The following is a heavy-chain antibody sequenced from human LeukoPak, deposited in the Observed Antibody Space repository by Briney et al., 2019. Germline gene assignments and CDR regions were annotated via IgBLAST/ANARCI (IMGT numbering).Heavy chain of an antibody. CDR3: AKNPSYDSSGYSDY. J-gene: IGHJ4*02. CDR1: GFTFDDYA. V-gene: IGHV3-9*01. Sequence: GRSLRLSCAASGFTFDDYAMHWVRQAPGKGLEWVSGISWNSGSIGYADSVKGLFTISRDNSKNTLYLQMNSLRAEDTAVYYCAKNPSYDSSGYSDYWGQGTLVTVSS. CDR2: ISWNSGSI. D-gene: IGHD3-22*01.